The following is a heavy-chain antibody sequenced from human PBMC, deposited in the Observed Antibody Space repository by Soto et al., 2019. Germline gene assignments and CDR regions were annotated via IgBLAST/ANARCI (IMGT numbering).Heavy chain of an antibody. CDR2: IIPIFGTA. J-gene: IGHJ6*02. Sequence: QVQLVQSGAEVKKPGSSVKVSCKASGGTFSSYAISWVRQAPGQGLEWMGGIIPIFGTANYAQKFQGRVTITADESTSTAYMELSSLRSEDTAVYYCARRSPYGSGRYYGTSGMDVWGQGTTVTVSS. D-gene: IGHD3-10*01. CDR1: GGTFSSYA. V-gene: IGHV1-69*01. CDR3: ARRSPYGSGRYYGTSGMDV.